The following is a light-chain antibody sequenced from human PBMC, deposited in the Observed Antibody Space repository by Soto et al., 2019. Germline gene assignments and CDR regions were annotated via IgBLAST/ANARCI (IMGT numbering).Light chain of an antibody. Sequence: EIVLTQSPATLSLSPGERATLSCSASQSVSSYLAWYQQKPGQAPRILIYDASNRATGIPARFSGSGSGTDFTLTISSLEPEDFAVYYCQQRSNWPPITFGQGTRLEIK. J-gene: IGKJ5*01. CDR3: QQRSNWPPIT. CDR1: QSVSSY. CDR2: DAS. V-gene: IGKV3-11*01.